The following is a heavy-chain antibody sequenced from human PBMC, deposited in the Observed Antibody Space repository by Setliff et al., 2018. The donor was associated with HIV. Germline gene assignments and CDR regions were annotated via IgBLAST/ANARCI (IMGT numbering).Heavy chain of an antibody. CDR2: IYYSGST. CDR1: GGSISSYY. Sequence: LSLTFTVSGGSISSYYWSWIRQPPGKGLEWIGYIYYSGSTNYNPSLKSRVTISVDTSKNQFSLKLSSVTAADTAVYYCARGDGTKYYYYYYMDVWGKGTTVTVSS. J-gene: IGHJ6*03. D-gene: IGHD1-7*01. CDR3: ARGDGTKYYYYYYMDV. V-gene: IGHV4-59*01.